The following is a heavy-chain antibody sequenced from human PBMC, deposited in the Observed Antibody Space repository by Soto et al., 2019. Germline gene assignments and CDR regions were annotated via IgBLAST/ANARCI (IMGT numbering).Heavy chain of an antibody. CDR2: IYYSGST. V-gene: IGHV4-39*01. D-gene: IGHD3-3*01. Sequence: QLLESGPGLVKPSETLSLTCTVSGGSISSSSYYWGWIRQPPGKGLEWIGSIYYSGSTYYNPSLKSRVTISVYTSKNQFALKLSSLTAADTAVYYCARHHASYYDFWSGPFSRFDPWGQGTLVTVSS. CDR3: ARHHASYYDFWSGPFSRFDP. J-gene: IGHJ5*02. CDR1: GGSISSSSYY.